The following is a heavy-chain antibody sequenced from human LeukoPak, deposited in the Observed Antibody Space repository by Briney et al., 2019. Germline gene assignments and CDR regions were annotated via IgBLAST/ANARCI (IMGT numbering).Heavy chain of an antibody. Sequence: GRSLRLSCAASGFTFDDYAMHWVRQAPGKGLEWVSGISWNSGSIGYADSVKGRFTISRDNAKNSLYLQMNSLRAEDMAFYYCAKDKTRSSWYVDAFDIWGQGTMVTVSS. CDR3: AKDKTRSSWYVDAFDI. D-gene: IGHD6-13*01. J-gene: IGHJ3*02. CDR2: ISWNSGSI. V-gene: IGHV3-9*03. CDR1: GFTFDDYA.